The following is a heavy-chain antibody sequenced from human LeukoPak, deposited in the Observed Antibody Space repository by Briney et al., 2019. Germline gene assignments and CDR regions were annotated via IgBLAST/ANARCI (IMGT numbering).Heavy chain of an antibody. CDR3: ASPLAVGYCSGGSCYGN. CDR1: GGTFSSYA. CDR2: IIPIFGTA. Sequence: GASVKVSCKASGGTFSSYAISWVRQAPGQGLEWMGGIIPIFGTANYAQKFQGRVTITADKSTSTAYMELSSLRSEDTAVYYCASPLAVGYCSGGSCYGNWDQGTLVTVSS. D-gene: IGHD2-15*01. J-gene: IGHJ4*02. V-gene: IGHV1-69*06.